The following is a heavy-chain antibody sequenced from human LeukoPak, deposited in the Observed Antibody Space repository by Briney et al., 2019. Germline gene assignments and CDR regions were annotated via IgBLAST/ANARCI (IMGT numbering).Heavy chain of an antibody. CDR2: INHSGST. Sequence: SETLSLTCAVSGGSISSGGYYWSWIRQPPGKELEWIGEINHSGSTNYNPSLKSRVTISVDTSKNQFSLKLSSVTAADTAVYYCARGRAYYARWGQGTLVTVSS. J-gene: IGHJ4*02. CDR1: GGSISSGGYY. V-gene: IGHV4-34*01. CDR3: ARGRAYYAR. D-gene: IGHD3-10*01.